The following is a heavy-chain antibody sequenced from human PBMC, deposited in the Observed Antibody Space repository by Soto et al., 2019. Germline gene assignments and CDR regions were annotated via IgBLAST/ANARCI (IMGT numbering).Heavy chain of an antibody. J-gene: IGHJ3*02. V-gene: IGHV3-74*01. Sequence: GGSLRLSCAASGFTFSSYWMHWVRQTPEKGLVWVSHINGDGRTTIYADSVKGRFTISRDNAKSILYLQMNSLGAEDTAVYYCARAGLGYCTSTSCHPGFDIWGQGTMVTVSS. CDR3: ARAGLGYCTSTSCHPGFDI. D-gene: IGHD2-2*01. CDR1: GFTFSSYW. CDR2: INGDGRTT.